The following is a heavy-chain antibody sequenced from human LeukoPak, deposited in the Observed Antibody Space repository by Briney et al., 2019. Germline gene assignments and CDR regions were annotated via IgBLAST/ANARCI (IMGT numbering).Heavy chain of an antibody. Sequence: PRGSLRLSCAASGFTFDDYAMHWVRQAPGKGLEWVSGISWNSGSIGYADSVKGRFTISRDNAKNSLYLQMNSLRAEDTALYYCAKSSYYDIAFDIWGQGTMVTVSS. J-gene: IGHJ3*02. CDR1: GFTFDDYA. CDR3: AKSSYYDIAFDI. CDR2: ISWNSGSI. V-gene: IGHV3-9*01. D-gene: IGHD3-22*01.